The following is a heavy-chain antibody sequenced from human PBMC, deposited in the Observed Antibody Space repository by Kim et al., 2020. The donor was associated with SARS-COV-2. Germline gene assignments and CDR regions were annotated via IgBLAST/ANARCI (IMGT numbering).Heavy chain of an antibody. J-gene: IGHJ3*01. CDR2: IKRDGSEK. CDR1: GFTFSDYW. V-gene: IGHV3-7*01. Sequence: GGSLRLSCASSGFTFSDYWMTWVRQAPGKGLEWVANIKRDGSEKNYVDSVKGRFTISRDNADNLLYLQMNNVRAEDTAVYHCVRDTTYYDGSTYYDAFDVGGQGTMVTVSS. CDR3: VRDTTYYDGSTYYDAFDV. D-gene: IGHD3-22*01.